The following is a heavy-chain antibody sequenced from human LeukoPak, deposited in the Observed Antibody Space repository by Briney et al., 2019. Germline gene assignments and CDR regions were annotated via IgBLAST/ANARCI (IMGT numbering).Heavy chain of an antibody. CDR3: ARDIAAAGDFDY. V-gene: IGHV3-23*01. Sequence: GGSLRLSCAASGFTFSSYAMSWVRQAPGKGLEWVSAISGSGGSTYYADSVKGRFTISRDNSKNTLYLQMNSLRAEDTAVYYCARDIAAAGDFDYWGQGTLVTVSS. CDR2: ISGSGGST. J-gene: IGHJ4*02. D-gene: IGHD6-13*01. CDR1: GFTFSSYA.